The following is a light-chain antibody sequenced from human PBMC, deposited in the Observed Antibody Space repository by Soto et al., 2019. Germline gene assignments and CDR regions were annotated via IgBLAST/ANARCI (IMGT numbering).Light chain of an antibody. CDR1: SSDVGSYNL. V-gene: IGLV2-23*03. Sequence: QSALTQPASVSGSPGQSITISCTGTSSDVGSYNLVSWYQQHPGKAPKLMIYEGSKRPSGVSNRFSGSKSGNTASLTISGLQAEDEADYYCCSYAGISTFRVFGGGTKLTVL. J-gene: IGLJ2*01. CDR2: EGS. CDR3: CSYAGISTFRV.